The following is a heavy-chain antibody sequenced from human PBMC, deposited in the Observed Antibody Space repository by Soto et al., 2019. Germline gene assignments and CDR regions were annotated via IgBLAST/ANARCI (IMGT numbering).Heavy chain of an antibody. CDR3: ARVQLEGAYYYYGMDV. Sequence: QVQLVQSGAEVKKPGSSVKVSCKASGGTFSSYAISWVRQAPGQGLEWMGGIIPIFGTANYAKKFQGRVKITADEYTRTAYMELSSLRSEDTAVYYCARVQLEGAYYYYGMDVWGQGTTVTVSS. D-gene: IGHD1-1*01. V-gene: IGHV1-69*01. CDR1: GGTFSSYA. CDR2: IIPIFGTA. J-gene: IGHJ6*02.